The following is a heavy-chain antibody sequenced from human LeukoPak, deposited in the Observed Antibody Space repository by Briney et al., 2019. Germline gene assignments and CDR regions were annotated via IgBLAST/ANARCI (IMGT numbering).Heavy chain of an antibody. Sequence: GASVKVSCKASGYTFTSYAMHWVRQVPGQRLEWMGWINAGNGNTKYSQKFQGRVTITRDTSASTAYMELSSLRSEDTAVYYCAREFPPGRMPIAVAGTGYFDYWGQGTLVTVSS. CDR1: GYTFTSYA. CDR2: INAGNGNT. D-gene: IGHD6-19*01. CDR3: AREFPPGRMPIAVAGTGYFDY. J-gene: IGHJ4*02. V-gene: IGHV1-3*01.